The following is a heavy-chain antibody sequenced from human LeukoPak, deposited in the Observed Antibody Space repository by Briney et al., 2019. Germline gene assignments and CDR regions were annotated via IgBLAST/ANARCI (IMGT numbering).Heavy chain of an antibody. CDR1: GFPFSSSA. V-gene: IGHV3-23*01. D-gene: IGHD2-15*01. J-gene: IGHJ4*02. CDR2: FSNSGAST. CDR3: AKSLGYCSGGGCYAFDY. Sequence: GGPLTLSCAASGFPFSSSAVSWFGSAPGKGLGWVSGFSNSGASTYYADSVKGRFTISRDNSKNTLYLQMNSLRADDTAVYYCAKSLGYCSGGGCYAFDYWGQGTLVTVSS.